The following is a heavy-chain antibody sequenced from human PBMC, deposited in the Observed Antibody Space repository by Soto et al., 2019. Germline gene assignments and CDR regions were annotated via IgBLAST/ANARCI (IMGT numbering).Heavy chain of an antibody. CDR1: GCTFSYHA. J-gene: IGHJ4*02. D-gene: IGHD3-22*01. CDR2: ISYDGSDK. Sequence: WGFLRLPCAASGCTFSYHAMPWVRQATGKGLEWVALISYDGSDKDYADPVKGRFTISRDNSRNTLFLQMNSLRAEDTAVYYCARDYYKYYDSSGYYRSPAYWGQGTLVTVSS. CDR3: ARDYYKYYDSSGYYRSPAY. V-gene: IGHV3-30-3*01.